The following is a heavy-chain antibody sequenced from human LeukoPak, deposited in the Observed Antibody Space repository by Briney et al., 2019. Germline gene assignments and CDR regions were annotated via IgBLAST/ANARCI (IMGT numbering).Heavy chain of an antibody. CDR1: GFTFSIYW. CDR3: ARDFYSSSYYYYGMDV. Sequence: GGSLRLSCAASGFTFSIYWMSWVRQAPGKGLEWVANIKQDGSEKYYVDSVKGRFTISRDNAKNSLYLQMNSLRAEDTAVYYCARDFYSSSYYYYGMDVWGQGTTVTVSS. J-gene: IGHJ6*02. CDR2: IKQDGSEK. D-gene: IGHD6-6*01. V-gene: IGHV3-7*01.